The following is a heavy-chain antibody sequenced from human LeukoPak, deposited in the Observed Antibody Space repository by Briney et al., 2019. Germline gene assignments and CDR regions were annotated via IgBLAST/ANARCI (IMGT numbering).Heavy chain of an antibody. CDR2: ISFDAEGD. J-gene: IGHJ6*03. CDR3: AKDGGNWYDSEGNYLMRSYMDV. V-gene: IGHV3-30*18. Sequence: GGSLRLSCAASGFTFSSSWMTWVRQAPGKGLEWVAAISFDAEGDYHVDSVKGRFTISRDNSKNTLYLQMNSLRVEDTAVYYCAKDGGNWYDSEGNYLMRSYMDVWGKGTTVTVSS. D-gene: IGHD3-16*01. CDR1: GFTFSSSW.